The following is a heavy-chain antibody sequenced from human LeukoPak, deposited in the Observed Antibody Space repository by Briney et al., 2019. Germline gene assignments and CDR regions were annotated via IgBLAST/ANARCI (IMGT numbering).Heavy chain of an antibody. CDR1: GGSISSYY. Sequence: SETLSLTCTVSGGSISSYYWSWIRQPPGKGLEWIGYIYYSGSTNYNPSLKSRVTISVDTSKNQFSLKLSSVTAADTAVYYCASSSSSWYWDRFDYWGQGTLVTVSS. CDR3: ASSSSSWYWDRFDY. D-gene: IGHD6-13*01. V-gene: IGHV4-59*01. CDR2: IYYSGST. J-gene: IGHJ4*02.